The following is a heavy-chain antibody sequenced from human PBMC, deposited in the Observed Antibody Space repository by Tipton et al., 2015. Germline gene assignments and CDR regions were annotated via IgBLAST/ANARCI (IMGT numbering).Heavy chain of an antibody. CDR1: GFTGSSNY. V-gene: IGHV3-53*01. Sequence: SLRLSCAASGFTGSSNYMSWVRQAPGKGLEWVSVIYSGGSTYYADSVKGRFTISRDNSKNTLYLQMNSLRAEDTAVYYCARPVYSSGWSPFDYWGQGTLVTVSP. J-gene: IGHJ4*02. D-gene: IGHD6-19*01. CDR3: ARPVYSSGWSPFDY. CDR2: IYSGGST.